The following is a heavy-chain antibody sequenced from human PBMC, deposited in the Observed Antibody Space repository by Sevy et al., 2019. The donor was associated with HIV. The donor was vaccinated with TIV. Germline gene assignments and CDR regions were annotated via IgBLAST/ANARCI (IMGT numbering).Heavy chain of an antibody. J-gene: IGHJ4*02. CDR1: GFIVSSNY. D-gene: IGHD4-4*01. Sequence: GGSLRLSCTASGFIVSSNYMTWVRQAPGKGLEWVSAIYRGGTTYYAESVKGRFTVSRDNSKNTLYLQMNSLRAEDTAMYYCVRETTEGDYWAQGTLVTVSS. CDR3: VRETTEGDY. CDR2: IYRGGTT. V-gene: IGHV3-53*01.